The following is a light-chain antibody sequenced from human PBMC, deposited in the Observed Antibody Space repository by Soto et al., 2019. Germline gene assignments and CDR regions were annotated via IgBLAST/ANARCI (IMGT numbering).Light chain of an antibody. CDR1: SSDVGAYNY. CDR2: EVN. Sequence: QSALTQPASVSGSPGQSITISCTGTSSDVGAYNYVSWYQQHPGKAPKLMIYEVNNRPSGVSNRFSGSKSGNTASLTISGLQAEDEAVYYCSSYTGGSTLEVFAGGIKLTVL. V-gene: IGLV2-14*01. CDR3: SSYTGGSTLEV. J-gene: IGLJ2*01.